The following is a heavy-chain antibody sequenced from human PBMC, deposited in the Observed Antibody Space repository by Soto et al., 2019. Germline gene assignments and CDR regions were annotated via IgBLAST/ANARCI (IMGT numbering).Heavy chain of an antibody. CDR2: IYYSGST. J-gene: IGHJ5*02. CDR3: ARERVPTYYYDSSGLNWFDT. D-gene: IGHD3-22*01. CDR1: GGSVSSGSYY. Sequence: SETLSLTCTVSGGSVSSGSYYWSWIRQPPGKGLEWIGYIYYSGSTNYNPSLKSRVTISVDTSKDQFSLKLSSVTAADTAVYYCARERVPTYYYDSSGLNWFDTWGQGPLVTVSS. V-gene: IGHV4-61*01.